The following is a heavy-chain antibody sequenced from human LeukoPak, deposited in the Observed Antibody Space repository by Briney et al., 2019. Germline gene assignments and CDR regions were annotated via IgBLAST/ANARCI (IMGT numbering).Heavy chain of an antibody. D-gene: IGHD1-20*01. CDR2: INPNSGGT. Sequence: ASVKVSCKASGYTFTGYYMHWVRQAPGQGLEWMGWINPNSGGTSYAQKFQGRVTMTRDTSISTAYMELSRLRSDDTAVYYCAGANWNDPNWFDPWGQGTLVTVSS. CDR1: GYTFTGYY. V-gene: IGHV1-2*02. J-gene: IGHJ5*02. CDR3: AGANWNDPNWFDP.